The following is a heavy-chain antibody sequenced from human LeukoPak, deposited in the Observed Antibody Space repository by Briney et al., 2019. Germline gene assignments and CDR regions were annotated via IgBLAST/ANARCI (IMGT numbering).Heavy chain of an antibody. Sequence: GGSLRLSCAASGFTFDDYAMYWVRQAPGKGLEWVSGITWNSDSVGYADSVTGRFTISRDNAKNSLYLQMNSLRAEDMALYYCAKGVYSTSGYPEDAFDIWGQGTMVTVSS. CDR3: AKGVYSTSGYPEDAFDI. CDR1: GFTFDDYA. V-gene: IGHV3-9*03. CDR2: ITWNSDSV. D-gene: IGHD6-13*01. J-gene: IGHJ3*02.